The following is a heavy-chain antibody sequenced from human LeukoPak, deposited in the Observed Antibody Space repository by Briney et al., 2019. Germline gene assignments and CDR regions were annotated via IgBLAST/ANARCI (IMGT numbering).Heavy chain of an antibody. V-gene: IGHV1-46*01. J-gene: IGHJ4*02. Sequence: ASVKVSCKASGYTFTSYYMHWVRQAPGQGLEWMGITNPSGGSTSYAQKFQGRVTMTRGTSTSTVYMELSSLRSEDTAVYYCARDVGDGYNPYYFDYWGQGTLVTVSS. D-gene: IGHD5-24*01. CDR3: ARDVGDGYNPYYFDY. CDR1: GYTFTSYY. CDR2: TNPSGGST.